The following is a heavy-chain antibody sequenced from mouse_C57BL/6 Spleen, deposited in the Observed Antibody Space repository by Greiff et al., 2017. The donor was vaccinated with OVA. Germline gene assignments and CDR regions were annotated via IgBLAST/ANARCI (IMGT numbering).Heavy chain of an antibody. CDR1: GYTFTSYW. J-gene: IGHJ4*01. CDR3: ARNYGSAMGY. CDR2: IYPSDSET. V-gene: IGHV1-61*01. D-gene: IGHD1-1*01. Sequence: VQLQQPGAELVRPGSSVKLSCKASGYTFTSYWMDWVKQRPGQGLEWIGNIYPSDSETHYNQKFKDKATFTVDKSSSTAYMQLSSLTSEDSAVYYCARNYGSAMGYWGQGASVTVSS.